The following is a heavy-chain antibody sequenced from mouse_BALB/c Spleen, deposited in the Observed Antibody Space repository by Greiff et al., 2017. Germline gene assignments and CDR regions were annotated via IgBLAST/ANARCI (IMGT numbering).Heavy chain of an antibody. J-gene: IGHJ4*01. CDR1: GFTFSSFG. Sequence: EVKLVESGGGLVQPGGSRKLSCAASGFTFSSFGMHWVRQAPEKGLEWVAYISSGSSTIYYADTVKGRFTISRDNPKNTLFLQMTSLRSEDTAMYYCARYYYGYYAMDYWGQGTSVTVSS. V-gene: IGHV5-17*02. D-gene: IGHD1-1*01. CDR3: ARYYYGYYAMDY. CDR2: ISSGSSTI.